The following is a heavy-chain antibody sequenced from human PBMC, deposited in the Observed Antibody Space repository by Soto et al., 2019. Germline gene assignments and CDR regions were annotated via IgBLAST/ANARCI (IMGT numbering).Heavy chain of an antibody. Sequence: GGSLRLSGEVSGFNFRNFDIIWVRQAPGKGLEWVSSVSGSSSYIYYADSVKGRFTVSRDNANNLVFLQMNGLRPEDTAMYYCARDLRGHYGPWGQGTMVTVSS. V-gene: IGHV3-21*06. CDR2: VSGSSSYI. D-gene: IGHD4-17*01. CDR1: GFNFRNFD. J-gene: IGHJ3*01. CDR3: ARDLRGHYGP.